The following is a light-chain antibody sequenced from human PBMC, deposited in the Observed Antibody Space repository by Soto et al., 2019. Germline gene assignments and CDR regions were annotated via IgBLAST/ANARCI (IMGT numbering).Light chain of an antibody. CDR1: QSISSW. CDR2: GAS. CDR3: QQYNDWPLT. J-gene: IGKJ1*01. V-gene: IGKV3-15*01. Sequence: MTQSPSILSASVGDRVTITCRASQSISSWLAWYQQKPGQAPRLLIYGASTRATGIPARFSGSGSGTEFTLTISSLQSEDFAVYYCQQYNDWPLTFGQGTKVDIK.